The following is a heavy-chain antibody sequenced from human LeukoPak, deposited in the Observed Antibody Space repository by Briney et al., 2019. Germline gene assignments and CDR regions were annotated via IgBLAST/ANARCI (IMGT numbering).Heavy chain of an antibody. Sequence: PGGSLRLSCAASGFTFSSYSMNWVRQAPGKGLEWVSYINTGSSTTYYADSVKGRFTISRDNAKNSLYLQMNSLRAEDTAVYYCARDSMVRGVLSSIYWGQGTLVTVSS. CDR3: ARDSMVRGVLSSIY. D-gene: IGHD3-10*01. CDR2: INTGSSTT. CDR1: GFTFSSYS. V-gene: IGHV3-48*04. J-gene: IGHJ4*02.